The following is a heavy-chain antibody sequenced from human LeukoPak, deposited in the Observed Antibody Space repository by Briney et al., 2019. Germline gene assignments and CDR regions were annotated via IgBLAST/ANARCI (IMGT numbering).Heavy chain of an antibody. J-gene: IGHJ4*02. V-gene: IGHV3-9*01. CDR3: AKDKFMDY. D-gene: IGHD2-2*03. CDR2: ISWNSGSI. CDR1: GFTFDDYA. Sequence: GRSLRLSCAASGFTFDDYAMHWVRQAPGKGLEWVSGISWNSGSIGYADSVKGRFTISRDNAKNSLYLQMNSLRAEDTALYYCAKDKFMDYWGQGTLVTVSS.